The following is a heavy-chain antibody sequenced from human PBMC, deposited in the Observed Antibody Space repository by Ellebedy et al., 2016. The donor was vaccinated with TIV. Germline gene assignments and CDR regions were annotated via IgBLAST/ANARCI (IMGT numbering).Heavy chain of an antibody. Sequence: SETLSLTCTVSGGSISSGVYYWAWIRQSPGKGLEWIGSIHYSGSTFYNPSLKSRVTISIGTSKNQFSLTVTSVTSADTAVYFCATLDWDRYYFGPWGQGALVTVSS. V-gene: IGHV4-39*01. CDR2: IHYSGST. J-gene: IGHJ4*02. CDR1: GGSISSGVYY. CDR3: ATLDWDRYYFGP. D-gene: IGHD3-3*01.